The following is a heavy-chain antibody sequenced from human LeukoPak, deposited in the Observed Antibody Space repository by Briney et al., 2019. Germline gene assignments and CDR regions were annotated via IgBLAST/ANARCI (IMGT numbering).Heavy chain of an antibody. CDR1: GGSISSSLYH. V-gene: IGHV4-39*01. CDR2: IYYTGTT. J-gene: IGHJ6*03. Sequence: SETLSLTCTVSGGSISSSLYHWGWIRQSPGKNLEWHGSIYYTGTTHYNPSLKSRVTISVDTSKNQFSLNLSSVTAADTAVYYCARGPVCTNGICYYYYYMDVWDKGTTVTVSS. CDR3: ARGPVCTNGICYYYYYMDV. D-gene: IGHD2-8*01.